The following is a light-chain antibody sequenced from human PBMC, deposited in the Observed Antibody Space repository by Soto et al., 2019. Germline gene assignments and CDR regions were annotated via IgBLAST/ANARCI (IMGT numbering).Light chain of an antibody. V-gene: IGLV2-14*03. J-gene: IGLJ1*01. Sequence: QPALAQPASVSDSPGQSITISCTGTSSDVGGSNFVSWHQQHPGKPPKLIIYDVANRPSGVSNRFSGSKSGSTASLIISRLQTEDEADYYCVSYTSSTTYVFGTGTKVTVL. CDR2: DVA. CDR1: SSDVGGSNF. CDR3: VSYTSSTTYV.